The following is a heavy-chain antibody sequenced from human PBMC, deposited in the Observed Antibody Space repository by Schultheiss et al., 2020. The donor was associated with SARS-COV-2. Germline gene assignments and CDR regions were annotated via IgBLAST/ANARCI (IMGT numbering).Heavy chain of an antibody. CDR2: ISSNGGST. CDR1: GFTFSSYA. V-gene: IGHV3-64*04. J-gene: IGHJ4*02. D-gene: IGHD3-16*01. Sequence: GESLKISCAASGFTFSSYAMHWVRQAPGKGLEYVSAISSNGGSTYYADSVKGRFTISRDESKHTLYLQMNSLRIEDTAVYYCARGPLGLAFDYWGQGTLVTVSS. CDR3: ARGPLGLAFDY.